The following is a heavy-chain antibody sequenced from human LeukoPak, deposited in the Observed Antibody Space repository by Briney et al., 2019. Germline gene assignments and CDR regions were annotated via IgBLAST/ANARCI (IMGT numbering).Heavy chain of an antibody. CDR2: ISSSSSTI. J-gene: IGHJ6*03. D-gene: IGHD6-13*01. Sequence: GGSLRLSCAASGFTFSSYAMHWVRQAPGKGLEWVSYISSSSSTIYYADSVKGRFTISRDNAKNSLYLQMNSLRAEDTAVYYCATHGSIAAAGMDVWGKGTTVTVSS. CDR3: ATHGSIAAAGMDV. CDR1: GFTFSSYA. V-gene: IGHV3-48*01.